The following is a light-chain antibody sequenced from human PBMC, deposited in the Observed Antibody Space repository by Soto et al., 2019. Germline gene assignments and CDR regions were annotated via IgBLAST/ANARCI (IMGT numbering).Light chain of an antibody. CDR2: EVN. CDR3: CSYAGSYTLYV. CDR1: SDDVGGYNY. Sequence: QSVLTQPPSASGSPGQSVTISCTGTSDDVGGYNYVSWYQQHPGKAPKLMIYEVNKRPSGVPDRFSGSKSANTASLTVSGLQAEDEADYYCCSYAGSYTLYVFGTGTKLTVL. J-gene: IGLJ1*01. V-gene: IGLV2-8*01.